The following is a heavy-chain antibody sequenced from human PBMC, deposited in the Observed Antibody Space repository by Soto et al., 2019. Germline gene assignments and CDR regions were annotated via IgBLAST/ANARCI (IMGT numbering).Heavy chain of an antibody. V-gene: IGHV1-18*01. Sequence: ASVKLSCKASGYTFTTYGVSWVRQAPGQGLEWLGWINGYNGNAKYAENLQGRVTMTTDTSTSTAYMELRSLRSDDTAVYYCARMGDVPYYYYGMDVWGQGTTVT. D-gene: IGHD3-16*01. CDR1: GYTFTTYG. CDR3: ARMGDVPYYYYGMDV. J-gene: IGHJ6*02. CDR2: INGYNGNA.